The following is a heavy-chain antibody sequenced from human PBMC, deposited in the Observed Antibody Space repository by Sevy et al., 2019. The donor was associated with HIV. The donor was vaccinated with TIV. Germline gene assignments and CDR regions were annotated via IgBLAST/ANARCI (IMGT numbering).Heavy chain of an antibody. D-gene: IGHD3-22*01. J-gene: IGHJ4*02. CDR3: ARDHYDCSGFDY. V-gene: IGHV4-59*01. Sequence: SETLSLTCTVSGGYINSYYWSWIRQPPGKGLEWIGYIFYSGSTNYNPSLKSRVTISVDTSKNQFSLKLTSVTAADTAVYYCARDHYDCSGFDYWGQGTLVTVSS. CDR2: IFYSGST. CDR1: GGYINSYY.